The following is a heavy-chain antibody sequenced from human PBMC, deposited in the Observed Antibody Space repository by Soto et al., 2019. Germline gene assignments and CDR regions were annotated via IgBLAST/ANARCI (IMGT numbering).Heavy chain of an antibody. CDR3: ARDKDRQQLGGNYYYILDV. Sequence: QVQLEQSGAEVKKPGSSVKVSCKASGGTFSNSAISWVRQAPGQGLEWMGGIMPIFRTPDYAQKFQGRVTITADESTSTPYMELSGLRSDDTAVYYCARDKDRQQLGGNYYYILDVWGQGTTVTVSS. D-gene: IGHD3-3*02. CDR2: IMPIFRTP. CDR1: GGTFSNSA. J-gene: IGHJ6*02. V-gene: IGHV1-69*12.